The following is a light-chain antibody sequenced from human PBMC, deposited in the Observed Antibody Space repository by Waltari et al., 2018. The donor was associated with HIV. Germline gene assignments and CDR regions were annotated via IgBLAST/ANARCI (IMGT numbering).Light chain of an antibody. Sequence: ELVMTQSSATLSVSPGERVTISCRASQSVNSNLAWYQHKPGQAPRLLIYGASTRATGIPGRISGSRSGTEFTLTISSLQSEDFAVYYCQQDDNWPPYTFGQGTKLEIK. J-gene: IGKJ2*01. CDR3: QQDDNWPPYT. V-gene: IGKV3-15*01. CDR2: GAS. CDR1: QSVNSN.